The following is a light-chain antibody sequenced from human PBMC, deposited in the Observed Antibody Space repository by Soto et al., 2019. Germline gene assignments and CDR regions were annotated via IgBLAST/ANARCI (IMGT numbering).Light chain of an antibody. V-gene: IGKV3-20*01. Sequence: EIVLTQSPDTLSLSPGERATLSCRASQSGFSTYLAWFQQKPGQAPRLLISGASTRAAGVPDRFSGSGSATDFTLTISRLEPEDFAVYYWHQYGNSPWTLGQGTLVE. CDR1: QSGFSTY. CDR3: HQYGNSPWT. J-gene: IGKJ1*01. CDR2: GAS.